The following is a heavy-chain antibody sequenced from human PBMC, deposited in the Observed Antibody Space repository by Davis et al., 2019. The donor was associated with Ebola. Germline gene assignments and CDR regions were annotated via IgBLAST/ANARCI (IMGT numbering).Heavy chain of an antibody. D-gene: IGHD2-15*01. CDR2: IKQDGGEK. J-gene: IGHJ5*02. V-gene: IGHV3-7*01. CDR3: ARETVVVVAALGWWFNP. Sequence: GESLKISCTASGFSFRTYWMSWVRQAPGKGLEWVANIKQDGGEKYYVDSVKGRFTISRDNAKNSLYLQMNSLRAEDTAVYYCARETVVVVAALGWWFNPWGQGTLVTVSS. CDR1: GFSFRTYW.